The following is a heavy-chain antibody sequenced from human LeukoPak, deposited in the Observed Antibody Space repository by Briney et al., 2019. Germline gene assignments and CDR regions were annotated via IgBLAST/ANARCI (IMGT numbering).Heavy chain of an antibody. V-gene: IGHV3-30*04. CDR3: ARVGSSWHFDY. J-gene: IGHJ4*02. Sequence: GGSLRLSCAASGFTFSSYAMHWVRQAPGKGLEWVAVISYDGSNKYYADSVKGRFTISRDNSKNTLYLQMNSLRAEDTAVYYCARVGSSWHFDYWGQGTQVTVSS. CDR2: ISYDGSNK. CDR1: GFTFSSYA. D-gene: IGHD6-13*01.